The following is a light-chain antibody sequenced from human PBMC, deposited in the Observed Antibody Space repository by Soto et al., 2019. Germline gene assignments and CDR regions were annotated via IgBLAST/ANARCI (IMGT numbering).Light chain of an antibody. CDR3: QQHDSAPWT. J-gene: IGKJ1*01. CDR2: GAS. CDR1: QSVSSY. V-gene: IGKV3-20*01. Sequence: EFVLTQSPGTLSLSPGERATLSCRASQSVSSYLAWYQHKPGQAPRLLIYGASSRAAGIPDRFSGSGSGTDFTLTISRLEPEDFAVYYCQQHDSAPWTFGQGTRWISN.